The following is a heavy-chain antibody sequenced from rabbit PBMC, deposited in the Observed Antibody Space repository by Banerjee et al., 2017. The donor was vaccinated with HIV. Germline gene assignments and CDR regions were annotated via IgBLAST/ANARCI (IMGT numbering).Heavy chain of an antibody. V-gene: IGHV1S40*01. CDR3: ARDLAGVIGWNFSL. CDR2: IYFGSGST. D-gene: IGHD4-1*01. J-gene: IGHJ4*01. Sequence: QSLEESGGGLVQPGGSLTLSCTASGSDFNNYYYMCWVRQAPGKGLEWIGCIYFGSGSTYYASWAKGRFTISKTSSTTATLQMTSLTAADTATYFCARDLAGVIGWNFSLWGQGTLVTVS. CDR1: GSDFNNYYY.